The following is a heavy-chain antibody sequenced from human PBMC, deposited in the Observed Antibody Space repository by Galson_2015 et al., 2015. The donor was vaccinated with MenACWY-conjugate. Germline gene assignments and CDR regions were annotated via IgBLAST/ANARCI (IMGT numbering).Heavy chain of an antibody. CDR1: GRSVSNSSYS. CDR3: ARHVKMWVLVVSPPDS. D-gene: IGHD1-26*01. CDR2: IYYRGST. V-gene: IGHV4-39*01. Sequence: SEPLSLTCTVSGRSVSNSSYSWGWVRQPPGKGLEWIGSIYYRGSTYYNPSLKSRVIISVDTSKNQFSLKLSSVTAADTALYYCARHVKMWVLVVSPPDSWGPGTLVTVSS. J-gene: IGHJ4*02.